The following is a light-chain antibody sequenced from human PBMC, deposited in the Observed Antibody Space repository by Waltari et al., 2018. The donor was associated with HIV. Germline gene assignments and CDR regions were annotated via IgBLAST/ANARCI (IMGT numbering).Light chain of an antibody. CDR2: DAS. CDR1: QNVGGNY. Sequence: VLTQSPGTLSLSPGERATLSCRASQNVGGNYLAWYQQRPGQTPRLLIYDASSRATGIPDRFSSSGSGTDFTLTITRLEPEDFAVYYCQQYGSSPLFTFGPGTKVDI. CDR3: QQYGSSPLFT. J-gene: IGKJ3*01. V-gene: IGKV3-20*01.